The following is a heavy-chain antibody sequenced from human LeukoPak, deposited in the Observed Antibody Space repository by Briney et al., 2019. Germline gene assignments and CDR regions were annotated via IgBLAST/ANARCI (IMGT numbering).Heavy chain of an antibody. J-gene: IGHJ4*02. V-gene: IGHV3-48*01. D-gene: IGHD6-6*01. CDR1: GFSFSSYS. CDR2: ISGSSSTI. Sequence: PGGSLRLSCAASGFSFSSYSMNWVRQAPGKGLEWVSFISGSSSTIDYADSVKGRFTISRDNGKNSLFLHMNSLRAEDTAGYYCPRKKTTSSIVFCGQGTLVTVSS. CDR3: PRKKTTSSIVF.